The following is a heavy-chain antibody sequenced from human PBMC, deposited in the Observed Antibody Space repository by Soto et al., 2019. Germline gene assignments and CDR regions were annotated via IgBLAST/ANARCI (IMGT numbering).Heavy chain of an antibody. CDR3: AREFSSQLPLDY. Sequence: PGGSLRLSCAARGFTFSSHSMNWVRQAPGKGLEWVASIYRSSVFRFGPNEFYADSVRGRFIISRDNTNNLVFLQMDSLRVEDTAVYYCAREFSSQLPLDYWGQGTLVTVSS. CDR2: IYRSSVFRFGPNE. CDR1: GFTFSSHS. J-gene: IGHJ4*02. V-gene: IGHV3-21*01.